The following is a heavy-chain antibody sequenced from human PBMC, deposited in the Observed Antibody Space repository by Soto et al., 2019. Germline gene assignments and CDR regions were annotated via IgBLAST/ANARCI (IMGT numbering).Heavy chain of an antibody. CDR1: GFTFSSYC. Sequence: QVXESLRLSFAASGFTFSSYCMSWVRQAPGKGLEWVANIKQDGSEKYYVDSVKGRFTISRDNAKNSLYLQMNSLRAEDTAVYYCERGTYYDFWSGYYTPILAEVWGQGTTVTVSS. CDR3: ERGTYYDFWSGYYTPILAEV. J-gene: IGHJ6*02. CDR2: IKQDGSEK. D-gene: IGHD3-3*01. V-gene: IGHV3-7*03.